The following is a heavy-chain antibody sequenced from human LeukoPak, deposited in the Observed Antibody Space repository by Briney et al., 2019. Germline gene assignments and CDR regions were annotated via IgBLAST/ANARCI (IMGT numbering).Heavy chain of an antibody. V-gene: IGHV4-39*01. J-gene: IGHJ4*02. D-gene: IGHD3-10*01. CDR3: ARGLDYYGSGSYLVFDY. CDR1: GGSISSSSYY. CDR2: IYYSGST. Sequence: SETLSLTCTVSGGSISSSSYYWGWIRQPPGKGLEWIGSIYYSGSTYYNPSLKSRVTISVDTSKNQFSLKLSSVTAADTTVYYCARGLDYYGSGSYLVFDYWGQGTLVTVSS.